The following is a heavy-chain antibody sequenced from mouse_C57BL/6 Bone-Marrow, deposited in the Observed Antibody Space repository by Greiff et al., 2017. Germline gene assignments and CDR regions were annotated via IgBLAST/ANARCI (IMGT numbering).Heavy chain of an antibody. J-gene: IGHJ3*01. CDR2: INSDGGST. V-gene: IGHV5-2*01. CDR1: EYDFPSHD. CDR3: AKQATAWFAY. Sequence: EVQVVESGGGLVPPGESLKLSCESNEYDFPSHDMSWVRKTPEKRLELVAAINSDGGSTYYPDTMARRFIISRDNTKKTLYLQMSSLRSEDTALYYCAKQATAWFAYWGQGTLVTVSA.